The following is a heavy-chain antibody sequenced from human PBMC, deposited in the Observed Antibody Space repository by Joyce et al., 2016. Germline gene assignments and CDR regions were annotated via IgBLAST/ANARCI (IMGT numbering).Heavy chain of an antibody. CDR3: ARQRGGYRYEVFDL. J-gene: IGHJ3*01. V-gene: IGHV3-7*05. D-gene: IGHD3-16*02. Sequence: QLVESGGGLVQPGGSLRLSCEASGFTFSSYWMSWVRQAPGKGLEWVANTKLDGSENFYGDSVKGRATISRDNAKNSVYLQMNSLRVEDTAIYYCARQRGGYRYEVFDLWGQGTMVTVSS. CDR1: GFTFSSYW. CDR2: TKLDGSEN.